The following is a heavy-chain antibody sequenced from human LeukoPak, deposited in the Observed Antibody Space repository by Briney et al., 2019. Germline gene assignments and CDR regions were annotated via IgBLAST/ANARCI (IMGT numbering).Heavy chain of an antibody. J-gene: IGHJ4*02. V-gene: IGHV3-13*01. CDR1: GFTFSSYD. D-gene: IGHD3-10*01. Sequence: GGSLRLSCAASGFTFSSYDMHWVRQATGKGLEWVSAISTAGDTYYPGPVKGRFTISRENAKSSLYLQMNSLRAGDTAVYYCARDSDGAVDYWGQGTLVTVSS. CDR2: ISTAGDT. CDR3: ARDSDGAVDY.